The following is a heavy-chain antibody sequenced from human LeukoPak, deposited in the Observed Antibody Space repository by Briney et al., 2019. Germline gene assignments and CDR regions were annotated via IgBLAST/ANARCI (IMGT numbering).Heavy chain of an antibody. CDR1: GGTFSSYA. D-gene: IGHD3-10*01. V-gene: IGHV1-69*13. CDR2: IIPIFGTA. J-gene: IGHJ6*03. Sequence: GASVKVSCKASGGTFSSYAISWVRQAPGQGLEWMGGIIPIFGTANYAQKFQGRVTITADESTSTAYMELSSLRSEDTAVYYCARGVYGSGSYYVKYYYYYMDVWGKGTTVTISS. CDR3: ARGVYGSGSYYVKYYYYYMDV.